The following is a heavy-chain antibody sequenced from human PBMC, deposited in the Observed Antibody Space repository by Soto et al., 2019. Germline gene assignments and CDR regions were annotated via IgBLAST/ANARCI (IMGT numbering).Heavy chain of an antibody. CDR3: GMDV. CDR2: ISGYNGNT. Sequence: ASVKVSCKASGYTFSGYSITWVRQAPGQGLEWMGRISGYNGNTNYARTLRGRLTLTTDTSTSTAYMELRSLTSDDTASYYYGMDVWGQGTTVTVSS. J-gene: IGHJ6*02. V-gene: IGHV1-18*04. CDR1: GYTFSGYS.